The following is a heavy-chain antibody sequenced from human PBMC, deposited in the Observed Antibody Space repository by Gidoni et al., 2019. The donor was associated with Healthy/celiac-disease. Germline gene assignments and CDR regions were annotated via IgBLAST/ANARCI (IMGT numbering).Heavy chain of an antibody. V-gene: IGHV3-23*01. D-gene: IGHD3-3*01. Sequence: AISGSGGSTYYADSVKGRFTISRDNSKNTLYLQMNSLRAEDTAVYYCAKDRGLGYYDFWSGLNGGDYWGQGTLVTVSS. CDR2: ISGSGGST. CDR3: AKDRGLGYYDFWSGLNGGDY. J-gene: IGHJ4*02.